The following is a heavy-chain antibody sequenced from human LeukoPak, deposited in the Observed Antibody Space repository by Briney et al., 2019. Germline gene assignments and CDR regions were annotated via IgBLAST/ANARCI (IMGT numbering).Heavy chain of an antibody. CDR2: IGSSGGST. CDR1: GFTFSNYA. V-gene: IGHV3-23*01. Sequence: PGGSLRLSCAASGFTFSNYAMNWVRQAPGKGLEWVSTIGSSGGSTYYADSVKGRFTISRDNSKNTLYLQMNSLRAEDTAVYYCAKAFRDGYNYPFDYWGQGTLVTVSS. D-gene: IGHD5-24*01. CDR3: AKAFRDGYNYPFDY. J-gene: IGHJ4*02.